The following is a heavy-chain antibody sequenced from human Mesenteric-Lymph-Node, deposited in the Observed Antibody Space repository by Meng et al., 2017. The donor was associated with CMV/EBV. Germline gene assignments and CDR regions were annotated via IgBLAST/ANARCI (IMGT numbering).Heavy chain of an antibody. CDR1: GYSFSDYY. J-gene: IGHJ4*02. D-gene: IGHD5-24*01. CDR2: INSNSGGT. CDR3: ARGDRWAGPFDY. Sequence: ASAKVSCKASGYSFSDYYIHWVRQAPGQGLEWMGWINSNSGGTNYAQRFQGRVTMTRETSIDTAYMELSRLRSDDAAVYFCARGDRWAGPFDYWGQGALVTVSS. V-gene: IGHV1-2*02.